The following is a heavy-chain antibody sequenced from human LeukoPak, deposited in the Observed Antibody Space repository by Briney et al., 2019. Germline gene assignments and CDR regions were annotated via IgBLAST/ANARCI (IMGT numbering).Heavy chain of an antibody. V-gene: IGHV3-23*01. D-gene: IGHD6-19*01. J-gene: IGHJ4*02. CDR2: ISGSGGTT. Sequence: ESGESLRLSCAAFGFTFHSYAMNWVRQAPGKGLEWVSSISGSGGTTYYADSVKGRFTISRDNSENTLYLQMSSLRAEDTAVYYCVGLGIYNNGWIDCWGQGILVTVSS. CDR3: VGLGIYNNGWIDC. CDR1: GFTFHSYA.